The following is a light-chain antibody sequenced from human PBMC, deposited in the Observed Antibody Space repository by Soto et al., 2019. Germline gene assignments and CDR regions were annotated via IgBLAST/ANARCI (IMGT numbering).Light chain of an antibody. Sequence: DIQLTQSPPSLSASVGDRVTITYRVGHCISTYLNCYRHKPGEVPNLLIYRVFNLQSGLPSRFSGSGSGTDFILTISSLQPEDAAICCAQRSNNAPPDGDLSFGGGTKVDIK. V-gene: IGKV1-27*01. CDR2: RVF. CDR3: QRSNNAPPDGDLS. CDR1: HCISTY. J-gene: IGKJ4*01.